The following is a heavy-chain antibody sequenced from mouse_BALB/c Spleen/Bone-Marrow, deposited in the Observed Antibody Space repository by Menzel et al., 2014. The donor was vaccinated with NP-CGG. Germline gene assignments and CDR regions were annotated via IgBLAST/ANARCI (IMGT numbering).Heavy chain of an antibody. CDR1: GFNIKDYY. Sequence: EVKLEESGAELVRSGASVKLSCTASGFNIKDYYMHWVKQRPEQGLEWIGWIDPENGDTKYAPKFQGKATMTADTSSNTAYLQLSSLTSEDTAVYYCNARYYYAMDYWGQGTSVTVSS. CDR3: NARYYYAMDY. CDR2: IDPENGDT. J-gene: IGHJ4*01. V-gene: IGHV14-4*02.